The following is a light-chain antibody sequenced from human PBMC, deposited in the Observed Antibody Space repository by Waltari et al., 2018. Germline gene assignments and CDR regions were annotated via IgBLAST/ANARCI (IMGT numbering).Light chain of an antibody. J-gene: IGLJ1*01. CDR1: SNDVGNYNY. CDR2: DVS. CDR3: SSYTASHTRV. V-gene: IGLV2-14*03. Sequence: QSALTQPASVSGSPGQSITISCIGTSNDVGNYNYVSWYQQHPGKAPKLLIYDVSNRPSGGSNRFSGSKSDNTASLTISGLQAEDEADYYCSSYTASHTRVCGTGTWVTV.